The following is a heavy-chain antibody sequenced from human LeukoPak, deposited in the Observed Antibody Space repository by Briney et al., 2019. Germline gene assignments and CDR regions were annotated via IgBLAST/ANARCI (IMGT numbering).Heavy chain of an antibody. V-gene: IGHV3-23*01. CDR1: GFTFSSYA. CDR3: AEDVLAMTNKYWYFDL. D-gene: IGHD4-11*01. Sequence: GGSLRLSCAASGFTFSSYAMSWVRQAPGKGLEWVSAISGSGGSTYYADSVKGRFTISRDNSKNTLYLQMNSLRAEDTAVYYCAEDVLAMTNKYWYFDLWGRGTLVTASS. CDR2: ISGSGGST. J-gene: IGHJ2*01.